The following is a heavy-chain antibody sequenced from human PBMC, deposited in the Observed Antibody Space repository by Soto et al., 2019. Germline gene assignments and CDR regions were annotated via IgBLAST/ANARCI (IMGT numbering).Heavy chain of an antibody. J-gene: IGHJ4*02. V-gene: IGHV1-18*01. CDR3: ATGRYGDY. D-gene: IGHD1-26*01. CDR2: ISAHNSNT. CDR1: GYAFTTYG. Sequence: QVHLVQSGAEVKKPGASVKVSCKGSGYAFTTYGITWVRQAPGQGLEWMGWISAHNSNTNYAQKLQGRVTVTRDTSTSTAYMELRSLNSDDTAVYYCATGRYGDYWGQGALVTVSS.